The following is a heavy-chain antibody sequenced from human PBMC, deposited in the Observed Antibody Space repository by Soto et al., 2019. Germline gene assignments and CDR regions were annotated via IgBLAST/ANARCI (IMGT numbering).Heavy chain of an antibody. CDR1: GGSISSYY. J-gene: IGHJ4*02. Sequence: QVQLQESGPGLVKPSETLSLTCTVSGGSISSYYWSWIRQPPGKGLEWIGYIYYSGSTNYNPSLKSRVTISVDTSKNQFSLKLSSVTAADTAVYYCARDLEDGGSGVGYWGQGTLVTVSS. CDR2: IYYSGST. V-gene: IGHV4-59*01. CDR3: ARDLEDGGSGVGY. D-gene: IGHD3-10*01.